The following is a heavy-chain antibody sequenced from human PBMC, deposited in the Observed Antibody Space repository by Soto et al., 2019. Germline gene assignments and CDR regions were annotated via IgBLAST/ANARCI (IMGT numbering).Heavy chain of an antibody. CDR1: GYAFTTLF. V-gene: IGHV1-3*01. J-gene: IGHJ4*02. CDR3: ARGPSSGCFDS. CDR2: INPANGEA. Sequence: QVQLVQSGAEVKKPGASVKVSCKTSGYAFTTLFLHWMRQAPGQRLEWMGWINPANGEALRSKKFLCRLSITRDTSATTAYMDLTTLTTEDTAVYYCARGPSSGCFDSWGQGTLITVSS. D-gene: IGHD5-12*01.